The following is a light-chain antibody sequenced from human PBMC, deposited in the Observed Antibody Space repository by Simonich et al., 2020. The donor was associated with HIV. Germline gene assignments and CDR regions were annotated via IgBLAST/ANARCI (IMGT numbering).Light chain of an antibody. J-gene: IGLJ3*02. Sequence: SFALTQPPSVSVSPGQTARITCTGDAFPNQFAYWFQQKPGPAPVMIICKNTERPSRLPARFSGSTSGTTDTLTISGVQAEDEADYYCQSADTSGTYRVFGGGTKLTVL. CDR2: KNT. CDR3: QSADTSGTYRV. V-gene: IGLV3-25*03. CDR1: AFPNQF.